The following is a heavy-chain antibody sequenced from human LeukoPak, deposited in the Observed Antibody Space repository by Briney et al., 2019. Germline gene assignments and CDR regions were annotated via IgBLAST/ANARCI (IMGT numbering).Heavy chain of an antibody. Sequence: PGGSLRLSCAASGFTFDDYAMHWVRQAPGKGLEWVSGISWNSDFIGYADSVKGRFTISRDNAKNSLYLQMSSLRAEVTALYYCAKAPGGGTVTRRFYFDYWGQGTLVTVSS. CDR1: GFTFDDYA. V-gene: IGHV3-9*01. CDR2: ISWNSDFI. J-gene: IGHJ4*02. D-gene: IGHD4-17*01. CDR3: AKAPGGGTVTRRFYFDY.